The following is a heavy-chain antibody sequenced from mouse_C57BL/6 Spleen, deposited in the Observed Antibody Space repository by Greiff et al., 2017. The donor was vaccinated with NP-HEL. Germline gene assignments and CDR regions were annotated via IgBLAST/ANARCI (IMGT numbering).Heavy chain of an antibody. CDR1: GYTFTSYW. V-gene: IGHV1-69*01. J-gene: IGHJ3*01. D-gene: IGHD2-4*01. Sequence: QVQLQQPGAELVMPGASVKLSCKASGYTFTSYWMHWVKQRPGQGLEWIGEIDPSDSYTNYNQKFKGKSTLTVDKSSSTAYMQRSSLTSEDSAVYYCARLLDYDGAYWGQGTLVTVSA. CDR3: ARLLDYDGAY. CDR2: IDPSDSYT.